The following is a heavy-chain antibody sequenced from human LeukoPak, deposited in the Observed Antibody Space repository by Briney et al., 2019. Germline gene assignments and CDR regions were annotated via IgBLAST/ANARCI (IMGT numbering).Heavy chain of an antibody. CDR2: IRYDGSNK. CDR3: VGRTLEWPNWFDP. J-gene: IGHJ5*02. Sequence: GGSLRLSCGASGFTFSNYGMHWVRQAPGKGLEWVAFIRYDGSNKDYADSVKGRFTISRDNSMNTLYLQMNSLRAEDTAVYYCVGRTLEWPNWFDPWGQGTLVTVSS. CDR1: GFTFSNYG. V-gene: IGHV3-30*02. D-gene: IGHD3-3*01.